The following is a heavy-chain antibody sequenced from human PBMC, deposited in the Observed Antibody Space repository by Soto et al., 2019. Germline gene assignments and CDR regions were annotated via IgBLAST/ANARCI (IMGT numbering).Heavy chain of an antibody. D-gene: IGHD5-18*01. Sequence: SVKVSCKASGFTLTNSAMQWVRQARGQRLEWIGWIVVGSGHTNYAQKFQERVTITRDMSTSTAYMELSSLTSEDTAVYYCAATTWIQVSNYAMDVWGQGTTVTVSS. CDR1: GFTLTNSA. CDR2: IVVGSGHT. J-gene: IGHJ6*02. V-gene: IGHV1-58*02. CDR3: AATTWIQVSNYAMDV.